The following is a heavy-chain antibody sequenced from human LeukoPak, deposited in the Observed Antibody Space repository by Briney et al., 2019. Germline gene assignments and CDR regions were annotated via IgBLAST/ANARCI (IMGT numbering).Heavy chain of an antibody. CDR2: INWSGGST. J-gene: IGHJ6*02. CDR3: ARDLAAGTAA. V-gene: IGHV3-20*04. D-gene: IGHD6-13*01. Sequence: PGGSLRLSCAASGFSFSSYWMHWVRQAPGKGLEWVSGINWSGGSTAYADSVKGRFSISRDNAKNSLYLQMNSLRAEDTALYYCARDLAAGTAAWGQGTTVTVSS. CDR1: GFSFSSYW.